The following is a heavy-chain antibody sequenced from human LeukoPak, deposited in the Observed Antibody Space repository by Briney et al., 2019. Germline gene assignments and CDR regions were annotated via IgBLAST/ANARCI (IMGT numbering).Heavy chain of an antibody. CDR2: INSDGSST. CDR3: ARVWELEYYFDY. Sequence: GGSLRLSCAASGFTFSSYWMHWVRQAPGKGLVWVSRINSDGSSTSYADSVRGRFSISRDNAKNTLYLQMNSLRAEDTAVYYCARVWELEYYFDYWGQGTLVTVSS. J-gene: IGHJ4*02. D-gene: IGHD1-7*01. CDR1: GFTFSSYW. V-gene: IGHV3-74*01.